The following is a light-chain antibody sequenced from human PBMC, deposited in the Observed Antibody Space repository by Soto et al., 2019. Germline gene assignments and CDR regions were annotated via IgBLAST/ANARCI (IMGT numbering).Light chain of an antibody. CDR1: QTVLYSANNKNY. CDR2: WAS. V-gene: IGKV4-1*01. Sequence: DIVMTQSPDSLAVSLGERATINCKSSQTVLYSANNKNYLVWYQQKPGQPPKMLIYWASTRESGVPDRFSGSGSGTDFTLTISSLQAEDVAVYYCQQYYSDPITFGQGTRLEIK. CDR3: QQYYSDPIT. J-gene: IGKJ5*01.